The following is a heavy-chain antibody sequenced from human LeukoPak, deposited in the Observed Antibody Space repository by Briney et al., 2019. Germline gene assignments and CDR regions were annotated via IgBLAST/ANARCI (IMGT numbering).Heavy chain of an antibody. Sequence: SETLSLTCSVSGGSISDYYWNWIRKPAGKGLEWIGRIYSAGNTNYNPSLKSRVTMSVDTSKNQFSLKLSSVTAADTAVYYCARVRGSGWYDMSFDYWGQGTLVTVSS. J-gene: IGHJ4*02. D-gene: IGHD6-19*01. CDR1: GGSISDYY. V-gene: IGHV4-4*07. CDR3: ARVRGSGWYDMSFDY. CDR2: IYSAGNT.